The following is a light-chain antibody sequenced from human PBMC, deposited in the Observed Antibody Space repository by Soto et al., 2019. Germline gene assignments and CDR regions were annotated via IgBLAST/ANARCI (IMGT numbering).Light chain of an antibody. CDR3: CSYAGSSTWV. CDR1: SSDVGSYNL. CDR2: AGS. V-gene: IGLV2-23*01. Sequence: QSALTQPASVSGSPGQSITISCTGTSSDVGSYNLVSWYQQHPGKAPKLMIYAGSKRPSGVSNRFSGSKSGNTASLTISGLQAEDEADYYGCSYAGSSTWVFGGGTQLTVL. J-gene: IGLJ3*02.